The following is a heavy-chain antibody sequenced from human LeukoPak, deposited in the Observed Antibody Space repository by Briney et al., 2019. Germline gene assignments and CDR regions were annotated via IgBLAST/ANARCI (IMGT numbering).Heavy chain of an antibody. J-gene: IGHJ4*02. CDR2: ISYDGSNK. CDR1: GFTFSSYA. V-gene: IGHV3-30-3*01. Sequence: GGSLRLSCAASGFTFSSYAMHWVRQAPGKGLEWVAVISYDGSNKYYADSVKGRFTISRDNSKNTLYLQMNSLRAEDTAVYYCARDGYYYDSGGYPGSIDYWGQGTLVTVSS. D-gene: IGHD3-22*01. CDR3: ARDGYYYDSGGYPGSIDY.